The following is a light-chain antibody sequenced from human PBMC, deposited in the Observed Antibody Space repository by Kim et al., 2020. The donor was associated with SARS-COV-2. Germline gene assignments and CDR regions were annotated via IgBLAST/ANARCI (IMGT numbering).Light chain of an antibody. CDR2: LAS. Sequence: DIVMTQSPDSLAVSLGERATINCKSSQSVLYRSNNRNYLAWYQQKPGQPPKLLIYLASTRESGVPDRFSGSGSGTDFTLTISSLQAEDVAVYYCQQYYSTPPLTFGGGTKVDIK. J-gene: IGKJ4*01. V-gene: IGKV4-1*01. CDR1: QSVLYRSNNRNY. CDR3: QQYYSTPPLT.